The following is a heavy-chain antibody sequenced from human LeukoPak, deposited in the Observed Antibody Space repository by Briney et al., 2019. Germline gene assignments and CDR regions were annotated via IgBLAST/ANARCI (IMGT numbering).Heavy chain of an antibody. J-gene: IGHJ1*01. V-gene: IGHV4-39*07. D-gene: IGHD3-22*01. CDR1: GGSISSSSYY. Sequence: SSETLSLTCTVSGGSISSSSYYWGWIRQPPGKGLEWIGSIYYSGSTYYNPSLKSRVTISVDTSKNQFSLKLSSVTAADTAVYYCARDQSPMIVVAPYFQHWGQGTLVTISS. CDR3: ARDQSPMIVVAPYFQH. CDR2: IYYSGST.